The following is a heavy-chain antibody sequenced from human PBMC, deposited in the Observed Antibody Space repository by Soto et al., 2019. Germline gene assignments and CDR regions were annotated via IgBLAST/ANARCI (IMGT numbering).Heavy chain of an antibody. J-gene: IGHJ4*02. CDR1: GGSISSSSYY. CDR3: ARRGGAAAGTAFDY. V-gene: IGHV4-39*01. CDR2: IYYSGST. D-gene: IGHD6-13*01. Sequence: QLQLQESGPGLVKPSETLSLTCTVSGGSISSSSYYWGWIRQPPGKGLEWIGSIYYSGSTYYNPSLKSRVTISVDTSKNQCSLKLSSVTAADTAVYYCARRGGAAAGTAFDYWGQGTLVTVSS.